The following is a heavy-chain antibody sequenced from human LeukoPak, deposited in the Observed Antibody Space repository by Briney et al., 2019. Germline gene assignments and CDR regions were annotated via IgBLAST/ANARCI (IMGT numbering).Heavy chain of an antibody. CDR3: ARAEITFGGVNMYYFDY. CDR1: GGSISSSSHF. V-gene: IGHV4-39*07. D-gene: IGHD3-16*01. CDR2: INYSGKT. J-gene: IGHJ4*02. Sequence: SETLSLTCTVSGGSISSSSHFCGWVRQPPGEGLEWIGSINYSGKTYYHSSLKSRVTISVDPSKNLFSLKLSSVTAADTAVYYCARAEITFGGVNMYYFDYWGQGTLVTVSS.